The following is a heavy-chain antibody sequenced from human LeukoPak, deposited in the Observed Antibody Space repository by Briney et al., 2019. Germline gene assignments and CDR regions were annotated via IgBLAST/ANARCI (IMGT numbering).Heavy chain of an antibody. J-gene: IGHJ3*02. CDR3: ARDLPYRNRYAFDI. Sequence: SETLSLTCTVSGGSISSYYWIWIGQPPGKGLEWMGYIYYSGSTNYNPSLKSRVTISVDTSTHQFSLKLSSVTAADTAVYYCARDLPYRNRYAFDIWGQGTMVTVSS. CDR2: IYYSGST. V-gene: IGHV4-59*01. D-gene: IGHD3-16*02. CDR1: GGSISSYY.